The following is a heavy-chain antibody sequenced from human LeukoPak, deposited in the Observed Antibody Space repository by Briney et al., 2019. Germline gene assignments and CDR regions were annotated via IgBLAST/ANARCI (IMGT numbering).Heavy chain of an antibody. CDR2: INHSGST. D-gene: IGHD6-19*01. CDR3: ARVRPRSIAVAARNAFDI. V-gene: IGHV4-34*01. CDR1: GGSFSGYY. Sequence: PSETLSLTCAVYGGSFSGYYWSWIRQPPGKGLEWIGEINHSGSTNYNPSLKSRVTISVDTSKNQFSLKLSSVTAADTAVYYCARVRPRSIAVAARNAFDIWGQGTMVTVSS. J-gene: IGHJ3*02.